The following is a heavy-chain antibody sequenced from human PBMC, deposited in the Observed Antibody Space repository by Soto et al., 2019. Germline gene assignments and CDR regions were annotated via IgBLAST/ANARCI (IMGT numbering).Heavy chain of an antibody. CDR1: GYSFTNYW. CDR3: ARPYSGGPNDPFDV. D-gene: IGHD1-26*01. Sequence: PGESLKISCKGSGYSFTNYWIGWVRQMPGKGLEWVGIIYPGDSHAIYSPSFQGQVTMSADKSISTAYLQWSSLKASDTAMYYCARPYSGGPNDPFDVWGQGTVVTVSS. CDR2: IYPGDSHA. V-gene: IGHV5-51*01. J-gene: IGHJ3*01.